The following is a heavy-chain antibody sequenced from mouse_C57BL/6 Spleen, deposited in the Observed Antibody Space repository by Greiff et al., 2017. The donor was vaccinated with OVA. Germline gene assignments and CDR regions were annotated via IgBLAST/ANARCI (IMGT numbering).Heavy chain of an antibody. Sequence: EVQLQQSGPELVKPGASVKMSCKASGYTFTDYKMHWVKQSHGKSLEWIGYINPYNGGTSYNQKFKGKATLTVNKSSSTAYMELRSLTSEDSAVYYCARWTMVVGLAYWGQGTLVTVSA. CDR1: GYTFTDYK. CDR2: INPYNGGT. V-gene: IGHV1-22*01. D-gene: IGHD2-2*01. CDR3: ARWTMVVGLAY. J-gene: IGHJ3*01.